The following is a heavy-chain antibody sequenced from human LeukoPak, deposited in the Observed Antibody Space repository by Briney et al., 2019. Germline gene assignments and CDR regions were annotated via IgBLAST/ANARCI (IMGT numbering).Heavy chain of an antibody. V-gene: IGHV4-39*01. CDR2: IYYSGST. CDR3: ARQGWYVYFDY. J-gene: IGHJ4*02. Sequence: PSETLSLTCTVSGGSISSSSYYWGWIRQPPGKGLEWIGSIYYSGSTYYNPSLKSRVTISVDTSKNQFSLKLSSVTAADTAVYYCARQGWYVYFDYWGQGTLVTVSS. D-gene: IGHD6-19*01. CDR1: GGSISSSSYY.